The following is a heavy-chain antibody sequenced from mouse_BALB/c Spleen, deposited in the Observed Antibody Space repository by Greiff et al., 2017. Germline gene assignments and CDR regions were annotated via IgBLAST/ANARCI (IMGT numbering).Heavy chain of an antibody. V-gene: IGHV5-17*02. CDR3: ARVERNAMDY. CDR1: GFTFSSFG. Sequence: EVKLVESGGGLVQPGGSRKLSCAASGFTFSSFGMHWVRQAPEKGLEWVAYISSGSSTIYYADTVKGRFTISRDNPKNTLFLQMTSLRSEDTAMYYCARVERNAMDYGGQGTSVTVSS. CDR2: ISSGSSTI. J-gene: IGHJ4*01.